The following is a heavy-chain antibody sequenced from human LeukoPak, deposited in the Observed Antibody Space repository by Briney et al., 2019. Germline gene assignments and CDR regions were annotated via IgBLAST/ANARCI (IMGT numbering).Heavy chain of an antibody. CDR1: GGTFSSYA. D-gene: IGHD3-22*01. V-gene: IGHV1-69*04. J-gene: IGHJ4*02. CDR3: ARGYYYDSNIVDY. CDR2: IIPILGIA. Sequence: ASVKVSCKASGGTFSSYAISWVRQAPGQGLEWMGRIIPILGIANYAQKFQGRVTITADKSTSTAYMELSSLRSEDTAVYYCARGYYYDSNIVDYWGQGTLVTVSS.